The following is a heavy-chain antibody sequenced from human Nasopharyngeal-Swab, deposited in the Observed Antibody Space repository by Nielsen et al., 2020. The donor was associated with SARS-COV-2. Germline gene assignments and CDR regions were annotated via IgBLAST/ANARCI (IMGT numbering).Heavy chain of an antibody. V-gene: IGHV3-21*01. CDR1: GFTFSSYS. D-gene: IGHD5-18*01. J-gene: IGHJ6*03. CDR2: ISSSSSYI. CDR3: ATEGPHIAKYYYYYMDV. Sequence: GGSLRLSCAASGFTFSSYSMNWVRQAPGKGLEWVSSISSSSSYIYYADSVKGRFTISRDNAKNSLYLQMNSLRAEDTAVYYCATEGPHIAKYYYYYMDVWGKGTTVTVPS.